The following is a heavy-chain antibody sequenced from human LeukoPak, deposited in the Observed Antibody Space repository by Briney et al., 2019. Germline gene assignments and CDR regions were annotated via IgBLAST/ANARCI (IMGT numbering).Heavy chain of an antibody. CDR3: ASDGSGSYYSGSAVDY. J-gene: IGHJ4*02. CDR1: GFTFRSYA. D-gene: IGHD3-10*01. CDR2: ISDSGDGT. Sequence: GGSLRLSCAGSGFTFRSYAMSWVRQSPVEGLEWVSAISDSGDGTYYADSVKGRFTISRDNAKNSLYLQMNSLRAEDTAVYYCASDGSGSYYSGSAVDYWGQGTLVTVSS. V-gene: IGHV3-23*01.